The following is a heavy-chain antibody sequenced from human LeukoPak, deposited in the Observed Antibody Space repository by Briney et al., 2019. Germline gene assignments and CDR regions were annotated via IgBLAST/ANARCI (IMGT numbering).Heavy chain of an antibody. CDR2: ISSSSSTI. Sequence: GGSLRLSCAASGFTFSSYSMNWVRQAPGKGLEWVSSISSSSSTIYYADSVKGRFTISRDNAKNSLYLQMNSLRAEDTAVYYCARAGDFWSGYYDYWGQGTLVTVSS. D-gene: IGHD3-3*01. CDR1: GFTFSSYS. J-gene: IGHJ4*02. CDR3: ARAGDFWSGYYDY. V-gene: IGHV3-48*01.